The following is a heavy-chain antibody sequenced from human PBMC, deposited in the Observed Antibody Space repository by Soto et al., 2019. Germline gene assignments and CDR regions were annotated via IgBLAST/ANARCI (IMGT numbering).Heavy chain of an antibody. Sequence: GASVKVSFKASGGTFSSYAISWLRQAPGQGLEWMGGIIPIFGTANYAQKFQGRVTITADESTSTAYMELSSLRSEDTAVYYCARGARRITMVRGVIVPVVGYYYYGMDVWGQGTTVTVSS. V-gene: IGHV1-69*13. J-gene: IGHJ6*02. D-gene: IGHD3-10*01. CDR2: IIPIFGTA. CDR3: ARGARRITMVRGVIVPVVGYYYYGMDV. CDR1: GGTFSSYA.